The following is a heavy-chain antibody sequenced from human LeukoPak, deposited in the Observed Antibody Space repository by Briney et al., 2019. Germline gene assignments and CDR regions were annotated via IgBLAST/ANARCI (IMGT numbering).Heavy chain of an antibody. Sequence: SVKVSCKASGGTFSSYAISWVRQAPGQGLQWMGGIIPIFGTANYAQKFQGRVTITTDESTSTAYMELSSLRSEDTAVYYCARDKDYGGNFGTFDYWGQGTLVTVSS. CDR3: ARDKDYGGNFGTFDY. CDR2: IIPIFGTA. D-gene: IGHD4-23*01. CDR1: GGTFSSYA. V-gene: IGHV1-69*05. J-gene: IGHJ4*02.